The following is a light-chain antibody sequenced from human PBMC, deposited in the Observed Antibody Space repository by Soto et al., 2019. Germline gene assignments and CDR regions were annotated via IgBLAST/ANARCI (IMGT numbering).Light chain of an antibody. V-gene: IGKV1-5*03. J-gene: IGKJ4*01. Sequence: DIQMTQSPSTLSGSVGDRVTITCRASQTISSWLAWYQQKPGKAPKLLIYKASSLESGVPSRFSGSGSGTDFTLTINRLQPEDFATYYCLQDYNYPLTFGGGTKVDIK. CDR1: QTISSW. CDR2: KAS. CDR3: LQDYNYPLT.